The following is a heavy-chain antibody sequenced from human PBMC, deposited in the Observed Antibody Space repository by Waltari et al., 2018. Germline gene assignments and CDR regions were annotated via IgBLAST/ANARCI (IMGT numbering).Heavy chain of an antibody. Sequence: QVQLVQSGAEVKKPGSSVKVSCKASGGTFSSYAISWVRQAPAHGLEWMGGIIPILGIANYAQKFQGRVTITADESTSTAYMELSSLRSEDTAVYYCARAIGSSSWEGYYYYYMDVWGKGTTVTVSS. CDR1: GGTFSSYA. D-gene: IGHD6-13*01. J-gene: IGHJ6*03. CDR3: ARAIGSSSWEGYYYYYMDV. CDR2: IIPILGIA. V-gene: IGHV1-69*04.